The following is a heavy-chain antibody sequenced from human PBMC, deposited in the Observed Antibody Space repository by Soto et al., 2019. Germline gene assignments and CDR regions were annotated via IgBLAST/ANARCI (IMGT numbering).Heavy chain of an antibody. J-gene: IGHJ4*02. Sequence: PSETLSLTCTVSGASITFGVYSWSGIRQTPGKGLEWIGYINHLETTFYNPSFESRLTLSIDRAKNQFSLKLHSMSAADRAVYFCARGGGSDSFDYWGQGILVTVSS. D-gene: IGHD1-26*01. V-gene: IGHV4-30-2*01. CDR3: ARGGGSDSFDY. CDR1: GASITFGVYS. CDR2: INHLETT.